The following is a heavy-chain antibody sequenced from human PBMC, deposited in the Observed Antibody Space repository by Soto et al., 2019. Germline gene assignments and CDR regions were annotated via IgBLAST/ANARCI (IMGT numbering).Heavy chain of an antibody. Sequence: QVQLVQSGAEVKKPGSSVKVSCKASGGTFSSYTISWVRQAPGQGLEWMGRIIPILGIANYAQKFQGRVTITADTATSIAYMELSSLRSEDTAVYYCARNGDDDSSGYLSVYFDDCGQGTLVTVSS. V-gene: IGHV1-69*02. CDR2: IIPILGIA. J-gene: IGHJ4*02. CDR3: ARNGDDDSSGYLSVYFDD. D-gene: IGHD3-22*01. CDR1: GGTFSSYT.